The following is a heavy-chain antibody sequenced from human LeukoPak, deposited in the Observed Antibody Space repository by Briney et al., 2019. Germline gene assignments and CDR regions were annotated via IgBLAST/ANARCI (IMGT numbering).Heavy chain of an antibody. D-gene: IGHD5-12*01. CDR3: ARDSGNLDY. CDR2: INHSGST. Sequence: PSETLSLTCAVYGGSFSGYYWSWIRQPPGKGLEWIGEINHSGSTNYNPSLKSRVTISVDTSKNQFSLKLSSVTAADTAVYYCARDSGNLDYWGQGTLVTVSS. CDR1: GGSFSGYY. V-gene: IGHV4-34*01. J-gene: IGHJ4*02.